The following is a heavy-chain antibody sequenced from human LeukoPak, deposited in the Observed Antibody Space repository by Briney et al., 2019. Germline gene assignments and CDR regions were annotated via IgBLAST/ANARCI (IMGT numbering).Heavy chain of an antibody. Sequence: ASVKVSCKASGYTFTAYYMHWVRQAPGQGLEWMGWINPNSGGTHQSQKFQGRVTMTRDTSISTAHMELSRLRSDDTAVYYCTRGGRSNYYGSGLDAFDIWGQGTMVTVSS. CDR3: TRGGRSNYYGSGLDAFDI. V-gene: IGHV1-2*02. J-gene: IGHJ3*02. D-gene: IGHD3-10*01. CDR1: GYTFTAYY. CDR2: INPNSGGT.